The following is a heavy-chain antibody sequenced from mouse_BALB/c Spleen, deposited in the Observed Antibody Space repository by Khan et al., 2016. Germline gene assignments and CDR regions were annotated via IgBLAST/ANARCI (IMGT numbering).Heavy chain of an antibody. J-gene: IGHJ3*01. CDR3: ARGEGLRRAFDY. V-gene: IGHV3-6*02. CDR2: ISYDGSN. Sequence: EVQLQESGPGLVKPSQSLSLTCSVTGYSITSGYYWNWIRQFPGNKLEWMGYISYDGSNNYNPSLKNRIFITRDTSKNQFSLKLNSVTTEDTATYYCARGEGLRRAFDYWGQGTLVTVSA. D-gene: IGHD2-4*01. CDR1: GYSITSGYY.